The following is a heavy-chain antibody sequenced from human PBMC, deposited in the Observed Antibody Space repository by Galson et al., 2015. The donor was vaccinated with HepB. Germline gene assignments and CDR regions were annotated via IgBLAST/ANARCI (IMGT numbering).Heavy chain of an antibody. Sequence: SLRLSCAVSGFTFSSFSMSWVRQAPGRGLQWVSLISGSGRHTYYVDSVKGRFTISRDNPRNTLYLQMNSLRAEDTAVYYCAKNVDYSKWRLFFDYWGQGTLVTVSS. J-gene: IGHJ4*02. CDR1: GFTFSSFS. D-gene: IGHD4-11*01. CDR3: AKNVDYSKWRLFFDY. V-gene: IGHV3-23*01. CDR2: ISGSGRHT.